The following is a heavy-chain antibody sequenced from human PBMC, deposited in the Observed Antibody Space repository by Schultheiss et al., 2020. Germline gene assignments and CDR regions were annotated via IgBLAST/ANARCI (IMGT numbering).Heavy chain of an antibody. V-gene: IGHV3-11*06. CDR3: ARDRWFGAKPYYFDY. Sequence: GGSLRLSCAASGFTFSDYYMSWIRQAPGKGLEWVSYISSSSSYTNYADSVKGRFTISRDNAKNSLYLQMNSLRAEDTAVYYCARDRWFGAKPYYFDYWGQGTLVTVSS. CDR2: ISSSSSYT. D-gene: IGHD3-10*01. CDR1: GFTFSDYY. J-gene: IGHJ4*02.